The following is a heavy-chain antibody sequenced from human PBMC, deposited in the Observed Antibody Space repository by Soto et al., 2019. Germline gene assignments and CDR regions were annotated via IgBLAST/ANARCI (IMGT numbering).Heavy chain of an antibody. J-gene: IGHJ6*02. CDR3: ARGIEAAGTGYYYYGMDV. Sequence: ASVKVSCKASGYTFTSYAILWVLQAPGQRLEWMGWINAGNGNTKYSQKFQGRVTITRDTSASTAYMELSSLRSEDTAVYYCARGIEAAGTGYYYYGMDVWGQGNTVTVSS. CDR1: GYTFTSYA. D-gene: IGHD6-13*01. CDR2: INAGNGNT. V-gene: IGHV1-3*01.